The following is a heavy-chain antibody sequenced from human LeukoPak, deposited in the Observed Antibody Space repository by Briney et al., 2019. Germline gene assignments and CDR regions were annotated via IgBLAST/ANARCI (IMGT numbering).Heavy chain of an antibody. D-gene: IGHD6-19*01. CDR1: GFTFSSYW. CDR3: ARDLGVAGTVWFDP. Sequence: PGGSLRLSCAASGFTFSSYWMNWVRQAPGKGLEWVSSISSSSSYIYYSDSLKGRFTISRDNAKNSLYLQMNNLRAEDTAVYYCARDLGVAGTVWFDPWGQGTLVTVSS. CDR2: ISSSSSYI. J-gene: IGHJ5*02. V-gene: IGHV3-21*01.